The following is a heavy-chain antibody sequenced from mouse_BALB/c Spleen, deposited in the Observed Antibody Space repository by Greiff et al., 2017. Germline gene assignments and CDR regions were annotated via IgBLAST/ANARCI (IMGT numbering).Heavy chain of an antibody. CDR2: ISSGSSTI. CDR1: GFTFSSFG. Sequence: EVKLVESGGGLVQPGGSRKLSCAASGFTFSSFGMHWVRQAPEKGLEWVAYISSGSSTIYYADTVKGRFTISRDNPKNTLYLEMSSLRSEDTAMYYCARDLYYYGYYAMDYWGQGTSVTVSS. V-gene: IGHV5-17*02. D-gene: IGHD1-1*01. J-gene: IGHJ4*01. CDR3: ARDLYYYGYYAMDY.